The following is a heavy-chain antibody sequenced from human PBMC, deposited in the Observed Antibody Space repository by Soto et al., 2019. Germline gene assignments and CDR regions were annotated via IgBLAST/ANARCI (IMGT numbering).Heavy chain of an antibody. Sequence: EVQLLESGGGLVQPGGSLRLSCAASGFTFSTYVMNRVRQAPGKGLEWVSTISYSADKTFYADSVKGRFTISRDNSRDTLFLQMNSLRADDAALYYCARRAKTATTNWGAFDIWGQGTMVTVSS. CDR2: ISYSADKT. D-gene: IGHD1-7*01. CDR3: ARRAKTATTNWGAFDI. V-gene: IGHV3-23*01. J-gene: IGHJ3*02. CDR1: GFTFSTYV.